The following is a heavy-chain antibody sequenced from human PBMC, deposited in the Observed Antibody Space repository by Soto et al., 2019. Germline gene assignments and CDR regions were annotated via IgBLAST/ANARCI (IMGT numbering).Heavy chain of an antibody. D-gene: IGHD5-18*01. V-gene: IGHV4-61*01. J-gene: IGHJ5*02. CDR3: ARGFLHTAFDP. Sequence: SETLSLTCTVAGVSVSSGFYYWSWIRQTPGKGLEWIGDIYYSGNTNYNPSLKSRVTMSVDTSKNQFSLKLSSVTAADTAVYYCARGFLHTAFDPWGQGTLVTDSS. CDR1: GVSVSSGFYY. CDR2: IYYSGNT.